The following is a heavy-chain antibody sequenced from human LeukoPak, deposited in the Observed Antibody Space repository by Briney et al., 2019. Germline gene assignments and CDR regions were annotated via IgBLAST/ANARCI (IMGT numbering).Heavy chain of an antibody. D-gene: IGHD3-3*01. CDR2: ISGSGGST. CDR1: GFTFSSYA. CDR3: AKDASYYDFWSGLDY. V-gene: IGHV3-23*01. J-gene: IGHJ4*02. Sequence: GGSLRLSCAASGFTFSSYAMSWVRQAPGKGLEWVSAISGSGGSTYYADSVKGRFTISRDNSKNPLYLQMNSLRAEDTAVYYCAKDASYYDFWSGLDYWGQGTLVTVSS.